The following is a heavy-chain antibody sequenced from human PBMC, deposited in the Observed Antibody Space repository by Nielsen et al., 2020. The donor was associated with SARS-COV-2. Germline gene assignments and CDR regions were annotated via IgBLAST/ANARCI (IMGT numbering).Heavy chain of an antibody. CDR3: ARDDDNWGSLAY. J-gene: IGHJ4*02. V-gene: IGHV4-59*13. CDR1: GGSITTYY. CDR2: IYYSGNT. D-gene: IGHD7-27*01. Sequence: SETLSLTCAVSGGSITTYYWHWIRQSPGKGLEWFGYIYYSGNTNYNPSLKSRVTISVDTSKNQFSLKLSSVTAADTAVYYCARDDDNWGSLAYWGQGTLATVSS.